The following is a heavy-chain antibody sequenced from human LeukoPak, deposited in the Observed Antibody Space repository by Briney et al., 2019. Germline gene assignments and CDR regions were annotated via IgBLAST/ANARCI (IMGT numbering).Heavy chain of an antibody. J-gene: IGHJ4*02. D-gene: IGHD3-16*02. CDR2: INPNSGGT. CDR1: GYTFTGYY. Sequence: ASVKVSCKAAGYTFTGYYMHWVRQAPGQGLEWMGWINPNSGGTNYAQKFQGRVIMTRDTSISTAYMELSRLRSDDTAVYYCARDLYDYVWGSYRPGDYWGQGTLVTVSS. CDR3: ARDLYDYVWGSYRPGDY. V-gene: IGHV1-2*02.